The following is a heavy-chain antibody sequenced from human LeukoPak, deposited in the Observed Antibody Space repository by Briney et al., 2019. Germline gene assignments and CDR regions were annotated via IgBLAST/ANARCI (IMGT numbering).Heavy chain of an antibody. J-gene: IGHJ4*02. V-gene: IGHV1-2*02. CDR1: GYTFTGYY. CDR3: ARETYYSSGNVYNRIDY. D-gene: IGHD3-10*01. Sequence: ASVKVSCKASGYTFTGYYMHWVRQAPGQGLEWMGWINPNSGGTNYAQKFQGRVTMTWDTSISTAYMELSRLTSDDTAVYFCARETYYSSGNVYNRIDYWGQGTLVTVSS. CDR2: INPNSGGT.